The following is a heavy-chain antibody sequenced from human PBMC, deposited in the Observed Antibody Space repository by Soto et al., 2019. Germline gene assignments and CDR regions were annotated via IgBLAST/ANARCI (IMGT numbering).Heavy chain of an antibody. CDR1: GFTFSRYG. J-gene: IGHJ4*02. Sequence: AGGSLRLSCSASGFTFSRYGMHWVRHVPGKGLEWVAVISYDGSSKYYGDSVRCRFTISRDNSKNIFYLQMNSLRPEDAAIYYCAKSHRYYYNTSNLYSAGLDSSGLATLVSVSS. CDR3: AKSHRYYYNTSNLYSAGLDS. V-gene: IGHV3-30*18. CDR2: ISYDGSSK. D-gene: IGHD3-22*01.